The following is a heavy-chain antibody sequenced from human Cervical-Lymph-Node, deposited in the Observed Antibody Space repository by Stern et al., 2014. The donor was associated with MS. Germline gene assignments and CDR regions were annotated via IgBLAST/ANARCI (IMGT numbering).Heavy chain of an antibody. CDR2: ISYDGDNK. V-gene: IGHV3-30-3*01. D-gene: IGHD6-6*01. CDR3: ARERFSSPSRLFDY. J-gene: IGHJ4*02. Sequence: VQLVESGGGVVQPGRSLRLSCAASGFTFDSYAMHWVRQTQGKGLEWVAVISYDGDNKYYADSVKGRFTISRDNSKNTLYLLMNSLSPEDTAVYYCARERFSSPSRLFDYWGQGALVTVTS. CDR1: GFTFDSYA.